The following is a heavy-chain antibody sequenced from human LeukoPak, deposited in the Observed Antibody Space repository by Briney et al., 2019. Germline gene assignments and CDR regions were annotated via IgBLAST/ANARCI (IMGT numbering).Heavy chain of an antibody. CDR2: INTNTGNP. CDR3: AREIYSSSTGVDY. J-gene: IGHJ4*02. V-gene: IGHV7-4-1*02. Sequence: ASVKVSCKASGYTFTNYDINWVRQATGQGLEWMGWINTNTGNPTYAQGFTGWFVFSLDTSVSTAYLQISSLKAEDTAVYYCAREIYSSSTGVDYWGQGTLVTVSS. D-gene: IGHD6-6*01. CDR1: GYTFTNYD.